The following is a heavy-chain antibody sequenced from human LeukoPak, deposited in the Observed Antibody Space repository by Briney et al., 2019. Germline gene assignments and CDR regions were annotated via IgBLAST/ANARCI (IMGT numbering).Heavy chain of an antibody. CDR1: GFSFSIYY. CDR3: ATYRTVSRTNWFDS. J-gene: IGHJ5*01. Sequence: PGGSLRLSSVASGFSFSIYYMSWVRQAPGKGLEWVANIKQDGSETFYVDSVKGRFAISRDNAKNSLYLEMNSLRAEDTAVYYCATYRTVSRTNWFDSWGQGTLVTVSS. V-gene: IGHV3-7*01. CDR2: IKQDGSET. D-gene: IGHD3-3*02.